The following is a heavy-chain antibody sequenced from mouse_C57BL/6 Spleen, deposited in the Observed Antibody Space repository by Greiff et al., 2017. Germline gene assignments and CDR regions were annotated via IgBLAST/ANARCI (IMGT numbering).Heavy chain of an antibody. CDR2: IYPGDGDT. CDR1: GYAFSSSW. D-gene: IGHD1-1*01. Sequence: QVQLKQSGPELVKPGASVKISCKASGYAFSSSWMNWVKQRPGKGLEWIGRIYPGDGDTNYNGKFKGKATLTADKSSSTAYMQLSSLTSEDSAVYFCARKRAIYYGSSYVYYFDYWGQGTTLTVSS. CDR3: ARKRAIYYGSSYVYYFDY. J-gene: IGHJ2*01. V-gene: IGHV1-82*01.